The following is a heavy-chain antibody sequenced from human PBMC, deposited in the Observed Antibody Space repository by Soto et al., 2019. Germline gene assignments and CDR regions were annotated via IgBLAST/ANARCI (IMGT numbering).Heavy chain of an antibody. Sequence: QVQLQESGPGLVKPSETLSLTCTVSGGSMSSYSWTWIRQPPGKGLEWIGYIYYSGSTSYNPSLKSRVTISIDTSKNQFSLKVNSVTAADTAVYYCARVSSSRSNYFDYWGQGTPVTVSS. CDR1: GGSMSSYS. V-gene: IGHV4-59*01. D-gene: IGHD6-13*01. J-gene: IGHJ4*02. CDR3: ARVSSSRSNYFDY. CDR2: IYYSGST.